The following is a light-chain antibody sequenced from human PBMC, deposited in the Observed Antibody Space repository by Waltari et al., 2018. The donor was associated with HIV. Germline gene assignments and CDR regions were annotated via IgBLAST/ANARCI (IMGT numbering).Light chain of an antibody. V-gene: IGLV1-44*01. CDR2: GNN. CDR3: AAWDDSLNGLWV. Sequence: QSVLTQPPPTSGTPGQRVTFSCSGSSSNLGSNTVNWYQHLPGTAPKLLIYGNNQRPSGVPDRFSGSKSGTSASLAISGLQSEDEADYYCAAWDDSLNGLWVFGGGTKLTVL. J-gene: IGLJ3*02. CDR1: SSNLGSNT.